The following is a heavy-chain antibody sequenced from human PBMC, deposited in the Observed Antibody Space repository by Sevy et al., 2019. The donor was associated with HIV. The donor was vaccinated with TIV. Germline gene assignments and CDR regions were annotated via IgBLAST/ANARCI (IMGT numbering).Heavy chain of an antibody. CDR2: VKQDMSEK. J-gene: IGHJ4*02. Sequence: GGSLRPSCVASGFTFSSNWMTWVRQAPGKGLEWVANVKQDMSEKYYADSVKGRFTISRDNAKNSLYLQMNSLRAEDTAVYYCARAQQVTMLVVIGGLYFDLWGQGTLVTVSS. V-gene: IGHV3-7*01. D-gene: IGHD2-21*01. CDR1: GFTFSSNW. CDR3: ARAQQVTMLVVIGGLYFDL.